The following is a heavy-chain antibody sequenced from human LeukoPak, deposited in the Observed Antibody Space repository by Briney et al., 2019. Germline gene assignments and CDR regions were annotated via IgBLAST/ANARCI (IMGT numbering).Heavy chain of an antibody. CDR1: GFTFSSYW. D-gene: IGHD2-2*01. CDR3: ARMPRGPDV. CDR2: IKQDGSEK. Sequence: PGGSLRLSCAASGFTFSSYWMVWVRQAPGKGLEWVASIKQDGSEKYYVDSMKGRFTIPRDNAKNSLYLQMNGLRAEDTAVYYCARMPRGPDVWGKGTTVTVSS. J-gene: IGHJ6*04. V-gene: IGHV3-7*01.